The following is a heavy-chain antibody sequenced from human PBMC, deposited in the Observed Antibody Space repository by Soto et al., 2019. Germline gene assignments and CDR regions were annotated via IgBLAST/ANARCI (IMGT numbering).Heavy chain of an antibody. J-gene: IGHJ4*01. V-gene: IGHV1-46*02. CDR3: ARGGHLAVVTDSFDS. Sequence: ASVKVSCKSSGYPFNTYYLHWVRQAPGQGLEWMGMIHPRGGGSTYAQKFLGRVTMTMDSSTSTVFMELTSLRSADTAVYYCARGGHLAVVTDSFDSWG. CDR2: IHPRGGGS. CDR1: GYPFNTYY. D-gene: IGHD2-21*02.